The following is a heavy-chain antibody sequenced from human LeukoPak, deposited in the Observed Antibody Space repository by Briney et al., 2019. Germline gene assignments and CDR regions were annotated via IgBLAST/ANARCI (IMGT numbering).Heavy chain of an antibody. J-gene: IGHJ3*02. D-gene: IGHD1-26*01. CDR2: IITYNGNT. CDR1: GYTFTSYG. CDR3: ARGGRWELPRPYAFDI. V-gene: IGHV1-18*01. Sequence: ASVKVSCKASGYTFTSYGISWGRQAPGQGLEWMGYIITYNGNTNYAQKLQGRVTMTTDTSTSTAYMELRGLRSDDTAVYYCARGGRWELPRPYAFDIWGQGTMVTVSS.